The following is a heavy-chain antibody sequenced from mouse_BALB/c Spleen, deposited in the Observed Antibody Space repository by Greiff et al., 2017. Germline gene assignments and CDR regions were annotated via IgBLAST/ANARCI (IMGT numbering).Heavy chain of an antibody. J-gene: IGHJ4*01. CDR2: IWGDGST. CDR3: ARGHRSTPMDG. D-gene: IGHD2-1*01. Sequence: QVQLKESGPGLVAPSQSLSITCTVSGFSLTGYCVNWVRQPPGKGLEWLGMIWGDGSTDYNSALISRLSISKDNSKSQVFLKMNSLQTDDTARYSCARGHRSTPMDGRGQGTSVAVSS. CDR1: GFSLTGYC. V-gene: IGHV2-6-7*01.